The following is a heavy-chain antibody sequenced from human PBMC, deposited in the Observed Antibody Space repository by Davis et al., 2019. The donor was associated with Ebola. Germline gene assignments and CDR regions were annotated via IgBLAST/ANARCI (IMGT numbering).Heavy chain of an antibody. D-gene: IGHD3-10*01. Sequence: GESLKISCAASGFTFSSYGMHWVRQAPGKGLEWVAVISYDGSNKYYADSVKGRFTISRDNSKNTLYLQMNSLRAEDTAVYYCARDSGSGSYGYLDYWGQGTLVTVSS. CDR2: ISYDGSNK. CDR1: GFTFSSYG. J-gene: IGHJ4*02. V-gene: IGHV3-30*03. CDR3: ARDSGSGSYGYLDY.